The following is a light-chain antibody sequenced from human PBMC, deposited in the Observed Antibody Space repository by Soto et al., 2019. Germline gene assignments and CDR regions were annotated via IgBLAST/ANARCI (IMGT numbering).Light chain of an antibody. V-gene: IGLV2-14*01. CDR2: DVS. CDR1: SSDVGGYNY. J-gene: IGLJ2*01. Sequence: QSALTQPASVSGSPGQSITISCTGSSSDVGGYNYVSWYQQHPGKAPKLMIFDVSNRPSGVSNRFSGSKSGDSASLTISRLQAEDEADYYCSSYTTNNTVLFGGGTKLTVL. CDR3: SSYTTNNTVL.